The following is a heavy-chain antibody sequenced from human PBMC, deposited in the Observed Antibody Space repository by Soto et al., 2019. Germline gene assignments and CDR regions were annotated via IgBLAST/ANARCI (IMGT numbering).Heavy chain of an antibody. CDR2: IIPIFGTA. CDR3: ASSITIFGGYFDY. Sequence: AASVKVSCKASGGTFSSYAISWVRQAPGQGLEWMGGIIPIFGTANYTQKFQGRVTITADESTSTAYMELSSLRSEDTAVYYCASSITIFGGYFDYWGQGTLVTVSS. J-gene: IGHJ4*02. CDR1: GGTFSSYA. D-gene: IGHD3-3*01. V-gene: IGHV1-69*13.